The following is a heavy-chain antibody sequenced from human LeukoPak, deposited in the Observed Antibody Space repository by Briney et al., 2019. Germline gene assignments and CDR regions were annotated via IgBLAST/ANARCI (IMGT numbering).Heavy chain of an antibody. CDR2: IYYSGST. Sequence: SETLSLTCTVSGGSISSSSYYWGWIRQPPGKGLELIGNIYYSGSTYYNPSLKSRVTISVDTSKNQFSLKLSSVTAADTAVYYCARLSGATPKRNFDYWGQGTLVTVSS. J-gene: IGHJ4*02. CDR3: ARLSGATPKRNFDY. V-gene: IGHV4-39*01. CDR1: GGSISSSSYY. D-gene: IGHD1-26*01.